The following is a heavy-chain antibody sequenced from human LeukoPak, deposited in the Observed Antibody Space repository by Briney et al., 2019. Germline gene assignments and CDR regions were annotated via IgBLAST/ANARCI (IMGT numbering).Heavy chain of an antibody. CDR3: ARDMEYYYDSRDAFDI. J-gene: IGHJ3*02. CDR1: GGSISSGDYY. D-gene: IGHD3-22*01. CDR2: IYYSGST. Sequence: PSQTLSLTCTVSGGSISSGDYYWSWIRQPPGKGLEWIGYIYYSGSTYYNPSLKSRVTISVDTSKNQFSLKLSSVTAADTAVYYCARDMEYYYDSRDAFDIWGQGTMVTVSS. V-gene: IGHV4-30-4*01.